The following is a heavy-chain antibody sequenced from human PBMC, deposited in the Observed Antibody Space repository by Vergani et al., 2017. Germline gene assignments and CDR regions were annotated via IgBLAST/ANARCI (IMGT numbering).Heavy chain of an antibody. J-gene: IGHJ4*02. CDR1: GFTFSSYA. CDR3: ARDFHPIVVVPGALGY. CDR2: ISGSGGST. Sequence: EVQLLESGGGLVQPGGSLRLSCAASGFTFSSYAMSWVRQAPGKGLEWVSAISGSGGSTYYADSVKGRFTISRDKSKNTLYLQMNSLRAEDTAVYYCARDFHPIVVVPGALGYWGQGTLVTVSS. V-gene: IGHV3-23*01. D-gene: IGHD2-2*01.